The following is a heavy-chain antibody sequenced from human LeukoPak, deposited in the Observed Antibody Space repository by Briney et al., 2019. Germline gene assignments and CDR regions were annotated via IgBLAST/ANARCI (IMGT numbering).Heavy chain of an antibody. CDR1: GGSISSYY. V-gene: IGHV4-59*01. J-gene: IGHJ5*02. Sequence: SETLSLTCTVSGGSISSYYGTWIRQPPGKGLEWIGLVFYSGDTNYNPSLQSRVTISVDPSENQFSLTLSSVTDADTAVYYCARSLNVVLVGGAWFDPWGQGTLVTVSS. D-gene: IGHD2-15*01. CDR2: VFYSGDT. CDR3: ARSLNVVLVGGAWFDP.